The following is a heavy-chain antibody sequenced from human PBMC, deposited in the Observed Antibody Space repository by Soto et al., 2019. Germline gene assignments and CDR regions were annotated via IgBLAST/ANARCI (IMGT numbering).Heavy chain of an antibody. V-gene: IGHV4-34*01. J-gene: IGHJ4*02. Sequence: SETLSLTCAVYGGSFSGYYWSWIRQPPGKGLEWIGEINHSGSTNYNPSLKSRVTISVDTSKNQFSLKLSSVTAADTAVYYCARHAFIDDILTGEDYFDYWGQGTLVTVPQ. CDR3: ARHAFIDDILTGEDYFDY. D-gene: IGHD3-9*01. CDR1: GGSFSGYY. CDR2: INHSGST.